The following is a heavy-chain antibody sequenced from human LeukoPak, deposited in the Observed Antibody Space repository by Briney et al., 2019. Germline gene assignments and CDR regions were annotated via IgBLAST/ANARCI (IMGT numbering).Heavy chain of an antibody. J-gene: IGHJ4*02. CDR2: INHSGST. CDR1: GGSCSGYY. CDR3: ARAGYSSSWYPY. Sequence: SETLSLTCAVYGGSCSGYYWSWIRQPPGKGLEWIGEINHSGSTNYNPSLKSRVTISVDTSKNQFSLKLSSVTAADTAVYYCARAGYSSSWYPYWGQGTLVTVPS. V-gene: IGHV4-34*01. D-gene: IGHD6-13*01.